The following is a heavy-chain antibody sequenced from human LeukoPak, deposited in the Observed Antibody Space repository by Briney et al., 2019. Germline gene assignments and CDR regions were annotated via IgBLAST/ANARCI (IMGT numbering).Heavy chain of an antibody. V-gene: IGHV1-2*06. CDR1: GYTFTGYY. CDR3: AVDSSGYYGEFDY. CDR2: INPNSGGT. Sequence: ASVKVSCKASGYTFTGYYMHWVRQAPGQGLEWMGRINPNSGGTNYARKFQGRVTMTRDTSISTAYMELSRLRSDDTAVYYCAVDSSGYYGEFDYWGQGTLVTVSS. D-gene: IGHD3-22*01. J-gene: IGHJ4*02.